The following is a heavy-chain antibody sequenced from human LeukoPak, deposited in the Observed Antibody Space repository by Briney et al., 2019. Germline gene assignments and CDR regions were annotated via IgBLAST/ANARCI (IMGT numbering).Heavy chain of an antibody. D-gene: IGHD3-10*01. J-gene: IGHJ5*02. CDR3: TLCFGESGRKEDT. CDR1: GFTFSSYA. Sequence: GGSLRLSCAASGFTFSSYALHWVRQTPGKGPEWVAFIRNDGSNTDYADSVKGRFTISRDNSKNTVYLQMNSLEIEDTAVYYCTLCFGESGRKEDTWGQGTLVTVSS. CDR2: IRNDGSNT. V-gene: IGHV3-30*02.